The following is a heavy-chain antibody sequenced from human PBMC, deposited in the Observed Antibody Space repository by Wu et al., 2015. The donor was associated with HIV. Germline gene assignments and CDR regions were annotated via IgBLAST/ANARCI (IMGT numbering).Heavy chain of an antibody. CDR3: ARGESGVESYSGSYQIDY. CDR1: GYTFTDYY. J-gene: IGHJ4*02. D-gene: IGHD1-26*01. V-gene: IGHV1-2*02. CDR2: INPNSGGT. Sequence: QVQLVQSGADVKKPGASVKVSCKASGYTFTDYYIHWVRQAPGQGLEWMGWINPNSGGTKYAQKFQGRVTMTRDTSISTAYMELSRLRSDDTAVYYCARGESGVESYSGSYQIDYWGQGTLGHRLL.